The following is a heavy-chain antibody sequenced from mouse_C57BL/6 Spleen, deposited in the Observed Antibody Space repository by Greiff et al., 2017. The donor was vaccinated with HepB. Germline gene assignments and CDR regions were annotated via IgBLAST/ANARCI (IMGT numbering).Heavy chain of an antibody. D-gene: IGHD1-1*02. V-gene: IGHV6-3*01. CDR2: IRLKSDNYAT. CDR3: TSLVHWYFDV. Sequence: EVQGVESGGGLVQPGGSMKLSCVASGFTFSNYWMNWVRQSPEKGLEWVAQIRLKSDNYATHYAESVKGRFTISRDDSKSSVYLQMNNLRAEDTGIYYCTSLVHWYFDVWGTGTTVTVSS. J-gene: IGHJ1*03. CDR1: GFTFSNYW.